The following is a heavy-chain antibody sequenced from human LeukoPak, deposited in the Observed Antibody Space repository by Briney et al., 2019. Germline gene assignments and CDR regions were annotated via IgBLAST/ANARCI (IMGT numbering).Heavy chain of an antibody. J-gene: IGHJ3*02. V-gene: IGHV1-8*01. CDR3: ARVAPLYCSSTSCYELGAFDI. CDR2: INPDSGDT. D-gene: IGHD2-2*01. CDR1: GDSFINYH. Sequence: ASVKVSCKASGDSFINYHINWVRQATGQGLEWMGWINPDSGDTDYAQKFQGRVTMTRDTSISTAYMELSRLRSDDTAVYYCARVAPLYCSSTSCYELGAFDIWGQGTMVTVSS.